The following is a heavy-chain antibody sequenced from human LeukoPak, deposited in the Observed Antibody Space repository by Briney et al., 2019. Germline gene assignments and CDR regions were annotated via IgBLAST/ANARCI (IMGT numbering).Heavy chain of an antibody. V-gene: IGHV1-18*01. D-gene: IGHD2-15*01. CDR3: VRDGGGLYFYYYMDV. J-gene: IGHJ6*03. Sequence: ASVKVSCKASGYTFSHYGINWVRQAPGQGLEWMGWNSAYNGNTNYAQNLQGRVTMTADTSTSIAYMELSSLRPDDTAVYYCVRDGGGLYFYYYMDVWGTGTTVTASS. CDR1: GYTFSHYG. CDR2: NSAYNGNT.